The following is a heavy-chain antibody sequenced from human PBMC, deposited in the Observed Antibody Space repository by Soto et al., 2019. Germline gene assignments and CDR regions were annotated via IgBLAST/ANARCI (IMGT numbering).Heavy chain of an antibody. J-gene: IGHJ4*02. D-gene: IGHD2-15*01. Sequence: PSETLSLTCTVSGGSISSYYWSWIRQPPGKGLEWIGYIYYSGSTNYNPSLKSRVTISVDTSKNQFSLKLSSVTAADTAVYYCAREAHCSGGSCYTWRGYYFDYWGQGTLVTVSS. V-gene: IGHV4-59*01. CDR1: GGSISSYY. CDR3: AREAHCSGGSCYTWRGYYFDY. CDR2: IYYSGST.